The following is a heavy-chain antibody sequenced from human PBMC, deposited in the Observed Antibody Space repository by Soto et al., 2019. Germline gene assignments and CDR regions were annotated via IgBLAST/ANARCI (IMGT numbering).Heavy chain of an antibody. J-gene: IGHJ4*02. CDR1: GGSFSGYY. Sequence: ASETLSLTCAVYGGSFSGYYWSWIRQPPGKGLEWIGEINHSGSTNYNPSLKSRVTISVDTSKNQFSLKLSSVTAADTAVYYCARVSSGWYVNFDYWGQGTLVTVSS. D-gene: IGHD6-19*01. CDR2: INHSGST. V-gene: IGHV4-34*01. CDR3: ARVSSGWYVNFDY.